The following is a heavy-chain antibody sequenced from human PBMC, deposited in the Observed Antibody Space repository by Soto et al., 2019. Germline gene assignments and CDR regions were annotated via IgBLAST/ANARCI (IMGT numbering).Heavy chain of an antibody. CDR3: ARGGILTVYNYFYGMDV. D-gene: IGHD3-9*01. CDR2: INPNSGGT. J-gene: IGHJ6*02. V-gene: IGHV1-2*04. CDR1: GYTFTGYY. Sequence: GASVKVSCKASGYTFTGYYMHWVRQAPGQGLGWMGWINPNSGGTNYAQKFQGWVTMTRDTSISTAYMELSRLRSDDTAVYYCARGGILTVYNYFYGMDVWGQGTTVPVSS.